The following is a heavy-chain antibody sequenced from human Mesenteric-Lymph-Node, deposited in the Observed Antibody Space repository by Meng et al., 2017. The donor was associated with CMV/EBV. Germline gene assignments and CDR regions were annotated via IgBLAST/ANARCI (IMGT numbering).Heavy chain of an antibody. J-gene: IGHJ4*02. D-gene: IGHD3-22*01. V-gene: IGHV1-8*01. CDR2: MNPNSGNT. CDR1: GYTFTSYD. CDR3: AKETNYYDSSGYYEGAHY. Sequence: ASVKVSCKASGYTFTSYDINWVRQATGQGLEWMGWMNPNSGNTGYAQKFQGRVTMTRNTSISTAYMELSSLRSEDTAVYYCAKETNYYDSSGYYEGAHYWGQGTLVTVSS.